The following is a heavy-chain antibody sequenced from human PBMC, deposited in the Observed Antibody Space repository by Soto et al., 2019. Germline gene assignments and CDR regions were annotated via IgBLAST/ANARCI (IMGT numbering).Heavy chain of an antibody. D-gene: IGHD4-17*01. J-gene: IGHJ1*01. V-gene: IGHV3-23*01. Sequence: PGGSLRLSCAGSGFTFSSYAMSWVRQAPGKGLEWVSAISGSGGSTYYADSVKGRFTISRDNSKNTLYLQMNSLRAEDTAVYYCAAHDYGEHAEYFQHWGQGTLVTVSS. CDR1: GFTFSSYA. CDR2: ISGSGGST. CDR3: AAHDYGEHAEYFQH.